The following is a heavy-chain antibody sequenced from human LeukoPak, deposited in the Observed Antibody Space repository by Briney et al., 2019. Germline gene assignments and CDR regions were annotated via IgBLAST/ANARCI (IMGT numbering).Heavy chain of an antibody. CDR3: ARDPPDYYESSGYYDFDY. CDR2: ISANNGKT. Sequence: GASVKVSCKASGYTFTSYGISWVRQAPGQGLEWTGWISANNGKTNYAQKLQGRVTMTTDTSTSTAYMELRSLRSDDTAVYYCARDPPDYYESSGYYDFDYWGQGTLVTVSS. CDR1: GYTFTSYG. J-gene: IGHJ4*02. D-gene: IGHD3-22*01. V-gene: IGHV1-18*01.